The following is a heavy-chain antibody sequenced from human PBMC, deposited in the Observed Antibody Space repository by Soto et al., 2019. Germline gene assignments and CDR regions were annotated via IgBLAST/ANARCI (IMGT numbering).Heavy chain of an antibody. Sequence: QVQLVESGGGVVQPGRSLRLSCAASGFTFTNYGMHWVRQAPGKGLEWVAVIWYDGSNKYYADSVKGRFNIYKHHSQNTPYLKMNTLRAEDTAMYCCTRDTYGVSRYYLASGGQGTLVTVPP. CDR1: GFTFTNYG. D-gene: IGHD2-8*01. CDR3: TRDTYGVSRYYLAS. J-gene: IGHJ4*02. CDR2: IWYDGSNK. V-gene: IGHV3-33*01.